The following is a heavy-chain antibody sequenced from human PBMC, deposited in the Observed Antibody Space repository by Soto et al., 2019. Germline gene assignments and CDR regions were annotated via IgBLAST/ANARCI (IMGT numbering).Heavy chain of an antibody. D-gene: IGHD6-19*01. CDR3: ARERGSGWTFDY. CDR2: IGGSSGHI. V-gene: IGHV3-21*01. J-gene: IGHJ4*02. Sequence: PGGSLRLSCAASGFTFSSYSMVWVRQAPEKGLEWVSSIGGSSGHIYYTDSLKGRFTISRDNAKNSLYLQMHSLRAEDTAVYYCARERGSGWTFDYWGQGTLVTVSS. CDR1: GFTFSSYS.